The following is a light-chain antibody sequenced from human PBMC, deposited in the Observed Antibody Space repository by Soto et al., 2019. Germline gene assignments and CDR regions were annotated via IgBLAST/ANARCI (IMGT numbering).Light chain of an antibody. CDR2: LNSDGSH. CDR1: SGHSSYA. CDR3: QTWGTGIHVV. V-gene: IGLV4-69*01. J-gene: IGLJ2*01. Sequence: QAVVTQSPSASASLGASVKLTCTLSSGHSSYAIAWHQQQPEKGPRYLMKLNSDGSHSKGDGIPDRFSGSSSGAERYLTISSRQSEDEADYYCQTWGTGIHVVFGGGTKVTVL.